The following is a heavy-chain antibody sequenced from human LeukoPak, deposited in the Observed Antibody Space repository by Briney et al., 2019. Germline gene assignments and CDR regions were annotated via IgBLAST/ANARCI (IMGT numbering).Heavy chain of an antibody. V-gene: IGHV3-48*04. CDR3: ARCRTTVVTTNFDY. Sequence: GGSLRLSCAASGFTFRSYGMSWVRQAPGKGLEWVSYISSSSSNIKYADSVKGRFTVTRDNAKNSLYLQMNSLRAEDTAVYYCARCRTTVVTTNFDYWGPGTLVTVSS. CDR2: ISSSSSNI. D-gene: IGHD4-23*01. J-gene: IGHJ4*02. CDR1: GFTFRSYG.